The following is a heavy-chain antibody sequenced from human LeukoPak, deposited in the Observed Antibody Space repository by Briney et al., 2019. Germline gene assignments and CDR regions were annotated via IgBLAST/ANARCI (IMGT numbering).Heavy chain of an antibody. V-gene: IGHV3-48*01. J-gene: IGHJ4*02. CDR1: EFTFSSYN. CDR2: ISSSSSIV. CDR3: AGGSATFGILYY. D-gene: IGHD3-3*01. Sequence: GGSLRLSCAASEFTFSSYNLNWVRQAPGKGLEWVSSISSSSSIVYYADSVKGRFTISRDNAKNSLYLQMNSLRAEDTAVYYCAGGSATFGILYYWGQGTLVTVSS.